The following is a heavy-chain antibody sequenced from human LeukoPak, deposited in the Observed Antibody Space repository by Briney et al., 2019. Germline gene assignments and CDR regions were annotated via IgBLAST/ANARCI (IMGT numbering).Heavy chain of an antibody. Sequence: GGSLRLSCAASGLTFSTYWMTWVRQTPGKGLEWVASINQFGSEKHYVDSVNGRFTISRDNAKNSVSLQMNSLRAEDTAVYYCCRSVGDDWGQGTLVTVSS. D-gene: IGHD1-26*01. J-gene: IGHJ4*02. CDR1: GLTFSTYW. CDR2: INQFGSEK. CDR3: CRSVGDD. V-gene: IGHV3-7*01.